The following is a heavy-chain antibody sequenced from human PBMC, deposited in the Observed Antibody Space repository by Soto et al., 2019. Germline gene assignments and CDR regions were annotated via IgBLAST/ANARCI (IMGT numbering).Heavy chain of an antibody. CDR2: IIPFFGTA. CDR3: ARTAPMDAGDKYYYDF. V-gene: IGHV1-69*01. Sequence: QVQLVQSGAEVKKTGSPLRVSCKTSGGTSGTLGIGWGRKAPGQGLEWMGGIIPFFGTAEYSQKFEDRITITADESTNTVYMDLRSLTSEDTAIYYCARTAPMDAGDKYYYDFWGQGALVTVSS. D-gene: IGHD3-16*01. J-gene: IGHJ4*02. CDR1: GGTSGTLG.